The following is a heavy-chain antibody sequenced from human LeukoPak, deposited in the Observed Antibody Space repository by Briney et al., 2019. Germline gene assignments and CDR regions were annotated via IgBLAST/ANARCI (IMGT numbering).Heavy chain of an antibody. V-gene: IGHV3-53*01. D-gene: IGHD5-12*01. CDR2: IYSDNT. Sequence: GGSLRLSCTVSGFTVSSNSMSWVRQAPGKGLEWVSFIYSDNTHYSDSVKGRFTISRDNSKNTLYLQMNSLRAEDTAVYYCARYSGYVLGIAFDYWGQGTLVTVSS. CDR3: ARYSGYVLGIAFDY. CDR1: GFTVSSNS. J-gene: IGHJ4*02.